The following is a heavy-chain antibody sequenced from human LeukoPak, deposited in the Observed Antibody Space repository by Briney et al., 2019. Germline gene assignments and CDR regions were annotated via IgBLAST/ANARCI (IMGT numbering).Heavy chain of an antibody. V-gene: IGHV4-34*01. J-gene: IGHJ5*02. Sequence: SETLSLTCAVYGGSFSGYYWSWIRQPPGKGLEWIGEINHSGSTNYNPSLKSRVTISVDTSKNQFSLKLSSVTAADTAVYYCARRLNFDWLSRHNWFDPWGQGTLVTVSS. CDR1: GGSFSGYY. CDR2: INHSGST. CDR3: ARRLNFDWLSRHNWFDP. D-gene: IGHD3-9*01.